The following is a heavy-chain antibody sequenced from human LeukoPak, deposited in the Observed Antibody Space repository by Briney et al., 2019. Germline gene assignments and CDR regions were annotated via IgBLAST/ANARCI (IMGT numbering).Heavy chain of an antibody. V-gene: IGHV3-30*14. CDR3: ARAIRFLEPIDY. CDR2: ISYDGSNK. Sequence: GRSLRLSCAASGFTFSSYAMHWVRRAPGKGLEWVAVISYDGSNKYYADSVKGRFTISRDNSKNTLYLQMNSLRAEDTAVYYCARAIRFLEPIDYWGQGTLVTVSS. CDR1: GFTFSSYA. J-gene: IGHJ4*02. D-gene: IGHD3-3*01.